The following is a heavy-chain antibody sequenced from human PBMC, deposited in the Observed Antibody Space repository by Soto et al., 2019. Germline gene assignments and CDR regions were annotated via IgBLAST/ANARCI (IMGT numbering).Heavy chain of an antibody. CDR2: IKTSGGST. V-gene: IGHV1-46*01. J-gene: IGHJ6*02. CDR1: GYPFTSDY. D-gene: IGHD2-2*01. Sequence: GSVQVAFKASGYPFTSDYMHLVRQAPVQGLEWIGIIKTSGGSTSYAQKFQGRVTMTRDTSTSTVYMELSSLRSEDTAVYYWAGGYCSSTSCPNDYYYYYGMDVWGQGTTVTVSS. CDR3: AGGYCSSTSCPNDYYYYYGMDV.